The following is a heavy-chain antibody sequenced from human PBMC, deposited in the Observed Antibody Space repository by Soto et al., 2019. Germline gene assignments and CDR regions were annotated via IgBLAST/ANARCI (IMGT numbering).Heavy chain of an antibody. D-gene: IGHD3-10*01. J-gene: IGHJ5*02. CDR1: GFTFTTYW. CDR2: IRQDGGAQ. CDR3: VRGGHGSGSYLGSS. Sequence: PGGSLRLSCVASGFTFTTYWMSWVRQAPGKGLQWVANIRQDGGAQYYVDSVKGRFTISRDNAKNSAYLQMDSLRVEDTAVYYCVRGGHGSGSYLGSSWGQGILVTVSS. V-gene: IGHV3-7*03.